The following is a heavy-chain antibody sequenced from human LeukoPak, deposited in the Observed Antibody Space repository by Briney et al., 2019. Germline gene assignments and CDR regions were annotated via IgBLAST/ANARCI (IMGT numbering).Heavy chain of an antibody. CDR3: ARGPDILTGPIFDY. J-gene: IGHJ4*02. CDR1: GYSFTSYW. V-gene: IGHV5-10-1*01. CDR2: IDLSDSYT. Sequence: GDPLRISCKGSGYSFTSYWISWVRQLPGKGLEWMGRIDLSDSYTNSSPTFQGHVTISADKSISTAYLQWSSLKASDTAMYYCARGPDILTGPIFDYWGQGTLVTLSS. D-gene: IGHD3-9*01.